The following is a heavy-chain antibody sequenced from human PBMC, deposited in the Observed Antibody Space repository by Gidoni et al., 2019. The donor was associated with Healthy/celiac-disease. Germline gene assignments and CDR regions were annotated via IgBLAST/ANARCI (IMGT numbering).Heavy chain of an antibody. CDR3: ARHPSRGTPYGPTFYYYGMDV. CDR2: IYYSGST. J-gene: IGHJ6*02. V-gene: IGHV4-39*01. Sequence: QLQLQESGPGLVKPSETLSLTCTVSGGSISSSSYYWGWIRQPPGKGLEWIGSIYYSGSTYYNPSLKSRVTISVDTSKNQFSLKLSSVTAADTAVYYCARHPSRGTPYGPTFYYYGMDVWGQGTTVTVSS. D-gene: IGHD1-26*01. CDR1: GGSISSSSYY.